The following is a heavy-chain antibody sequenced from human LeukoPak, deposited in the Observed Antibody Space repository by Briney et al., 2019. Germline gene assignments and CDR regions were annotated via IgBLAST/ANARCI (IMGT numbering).Heavy chain of an antibody. CDR2: IYNTGNT. CDR3: AKRGGGRWFDP. J-gene: IGHJ5*02. D-gene: IGHD3-16*01. Sequence: SETLSLTCTVSGGSISSGDYFWSWIRQHPERGLEWIGYIYNTGNTYCNPSLKSRVTLPVDTSKNQFSLKLTSVTAADTAVYYCAKRGGGRWFDPWGQGTLVTVSS. V-gene: IGHV4-31*03. CDR1: GGSISSGDYF.